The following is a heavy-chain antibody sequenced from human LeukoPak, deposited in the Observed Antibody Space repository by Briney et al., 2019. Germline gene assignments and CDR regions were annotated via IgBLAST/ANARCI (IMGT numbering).Heavy chain of an antibody. CDR2: ISSSRSYI. V-gene: IGHV3-21*01. J-gene: IGHJ4*02. D-gene: IGHD2-15*01. CDR1: GFTFSSYS. CDR3: ARAGRATSTPLDY. Sequence: GGSLRLSCAASGFTFSSYSMNWVRQAPGKGLEWVSSISSSRSYIYYADSVKGRFTISRDNAKNSLYLQMNSLGAEDTAVYYCARAGRATSTPLDYWGEGTLVSVSS.